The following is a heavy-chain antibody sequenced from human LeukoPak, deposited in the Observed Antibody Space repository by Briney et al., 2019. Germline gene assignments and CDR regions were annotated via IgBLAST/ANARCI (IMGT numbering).Heavy chain of an antibody. CDR2: IIPIFGTA. V-gene: IGHV1-69*13. CDR1: GGTFSNYA. D-gene: IGHD3-22*01. Sequence: GASVKVSCKASGGTFSNYAISWVRQAPGQGLEWMGGIIPIFGTANYAQKFQGRVTITADESTSTAYMELSSLRSEDTAVYYCARVGDDSSGYYYDYWGQGTLVTVSS. CDR3: ARVGDDSSGYYYDY. J-gene: IGHJ4*02.